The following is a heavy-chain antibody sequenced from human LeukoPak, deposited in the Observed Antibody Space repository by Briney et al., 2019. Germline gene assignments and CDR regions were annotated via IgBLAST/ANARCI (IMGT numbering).Heavy chain of an antibody. Sequence: SETLSLTCTVSGGSISSSNYYWCWIRQPPGKGLEWIGSIYYSGSTYYNPSLRSRVTISVDTSKNEFSLKLRSVTAADTAVYYCARLGRYSSSSGGFDYWGQGTLVTVSS. CDR2: IYYSGST. J-gene: IGHJ4*02. D-gene: IGHD6-6*01. CDR1: GGSISSSNYY. V-gene: IGHV4-39*01. CDR3: ARLGRYSSSSGGFDY.